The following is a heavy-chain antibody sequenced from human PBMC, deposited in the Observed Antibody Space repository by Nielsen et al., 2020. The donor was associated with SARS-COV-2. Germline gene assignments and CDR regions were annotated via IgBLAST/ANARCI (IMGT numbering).Heavy chain of an antibody. D-gene: IGHD3-10*01. Sequence: GESLKISCEVSGFTFSDYWMTWVRQAPGKGLEWVALISYDGSAKYYADSVKGRFTMSRDNSKNTLFLQMDSLRPEDTAVYYCAALGEMLLVLSYGMDVWGQGTTVSVSS. CDR2: ISYDGSAK. CDR1: GFTFSDYW. J-gene: IGHJ6*02. CDR3: AALGEMLLVLSYGMDV. V-gene: IGHV3-30*03.